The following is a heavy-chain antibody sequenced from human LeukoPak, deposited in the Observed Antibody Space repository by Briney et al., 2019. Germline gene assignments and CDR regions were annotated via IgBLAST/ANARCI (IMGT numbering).Heavy chain of an antibody. CDR1: GFTVSSNY. J-gene: IGHJ4*02. CDR2: IYRGGST. CDR3: ARDGPYGSGSKD. V-gene: IGHV3-66*02. Sequence: GGSLRLSCAASGFTVSSNYMSWVRQAPGKGLEWGSVIYRGGSTYHPDSVEGRFTISRDNSKNTLYLQMNSLRAEDTAVYYCARDGPYGSGSKDWGQGTLVTVSS. D-gene: IGHD3-10*01.